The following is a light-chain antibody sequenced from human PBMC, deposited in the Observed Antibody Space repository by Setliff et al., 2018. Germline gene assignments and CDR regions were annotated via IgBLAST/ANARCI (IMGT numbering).Light chain of an antibody. CDR2: YDS. J-gene: IGLJ2*01. CDR3: QVWDSSLNHKV. V-gene: IGLV3-21*04. Sequence: SYELTQPPSVPVAPGKTATITCGGSNIGSKSVHWYQRKPGQAPVLVIFYDSDRPSGIPERFSGSNSGNTATLTISGVEAGDEADYFCQVWDSSLNHKVFGGGTKVTVL. CDR1: NIGSKS.